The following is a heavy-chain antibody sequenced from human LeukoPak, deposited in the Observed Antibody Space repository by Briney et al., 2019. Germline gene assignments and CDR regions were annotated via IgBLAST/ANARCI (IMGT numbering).Heavy chain of an antibody. V-gene: IGHV3-53*01. Sequence: GGSLRLSCAASGFTVSSKYMSWVRQAPGKGLEWVSVIYSGGSTYYADSVKARPTTSRENSKNTLYLQMNSLRAQDTAVHYCARAVKKYCSSTSCPSGRGIDAFDIWGQGTMATVSS. CDR1: GFTVSSKY. CDR2: IYSGGST. CDR3: ARAVKKYCSSTSCPSGRGIDAFDI. D-gene: IGHD2-2*01. J-gene: IGHJ3*02.